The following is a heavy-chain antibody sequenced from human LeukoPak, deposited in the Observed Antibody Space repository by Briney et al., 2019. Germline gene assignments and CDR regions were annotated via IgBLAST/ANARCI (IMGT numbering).Heavy chain of an antibody. CDR2: INPNSGGT. Sequence: ASVKVSCKASGYTFTGYYIYWVRQAPGRGLEWMGRINPNSGGTNYAQKFQGRATMTRDTSTSTAYVELNRLRSDDTAVYYCARDYIYDCNYFDPWGQGTLVTVSS. V-gene: IGHV1-2*06. CDR3: ARDYIYDCNYFDP. D-gene: IGHD5/OR15-5a*01. CDR1: GYTFTGYY. J-gene: IGHJ5*02.